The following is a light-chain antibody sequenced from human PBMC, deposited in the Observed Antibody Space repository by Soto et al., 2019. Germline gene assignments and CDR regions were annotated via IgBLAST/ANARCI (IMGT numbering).Light chain of an antibody. Sequence: QSALTQPASVSGSPGQSITISCTGTSSDVGGYNFVSWYQQHPGKAPKLMLYNVYDRPSGVSHRLSGSRSGNAASLTISGHQAEDEAHYYCNYTTSSSPLVFGRGTKLTVL. J-gene: IGLJ1*01. CDR3: NYTTSSSPLV. CDR2: NVY. CDR1: SSDVGGYNF. V-gene: IGLV2-14*03.